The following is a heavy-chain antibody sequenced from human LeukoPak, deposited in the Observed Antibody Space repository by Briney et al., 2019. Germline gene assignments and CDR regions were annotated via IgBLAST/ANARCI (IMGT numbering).Heavy chain of an antibody. CDR2: ISSSGSTI. CDR1: GFTFSDYY. V-gene: IGHV3-11*01. CDR3: ASGIDYGDYVYY. J-gene: IGHJ4*02. Sequence: PGGSLRLSCAASGFTFSDYYMSWIRQAPGKGLEWVSYISSSGSTIYYADSVKGRFTTSRDNAKNSLYLQMNSLRAEDTAVYYCASGIDYGDYVYYWGQGTLVTVSS. D-gene: IGHD4-17*01.